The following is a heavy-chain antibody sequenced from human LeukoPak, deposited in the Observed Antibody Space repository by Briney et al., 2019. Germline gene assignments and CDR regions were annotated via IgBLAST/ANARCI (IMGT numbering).Heavy chain of an antibody. D-gene: IGHD3-22*01. Sequence: ASVKVSCKASGYTFTDYYMHWVRQAPGQGLEWMGWISAYNGNTNYAQKLQGRVTMTTDTSTSTAYMELRSLRSDDTAVYYCARWDGYYDSSGNDYWGQGTLVTVSS. CDR2: ISAYNGNT. J-gene: IGHJ4*02. CDR3: ARWDGYYDSSGNDY. CDR1: GYTFTDYY. V-gene: IGHV1-18*04.